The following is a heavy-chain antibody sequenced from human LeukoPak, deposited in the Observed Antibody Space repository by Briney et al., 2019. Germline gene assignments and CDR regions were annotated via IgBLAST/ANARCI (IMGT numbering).Heavy chain of an antibody. CDR2: ISYDGTNK. J-gene: IGHJ4*02. CDR1: GFFFSAYS. D-gene: IGHD3-3*01. Sequence: PGRSLSLSCAASGFFFSAYSMHWVRQAPGKGLEWVAVISYDGTNKYYADSVKGRFTISRDNSKNTVNLQMNSLRGEDVAVYYCARGVTEDTGVAQFDHWGRGTLVAVSS. CDR3: ARGVTEDTGVAQFDH. V-gene: IGHV3-30*04.